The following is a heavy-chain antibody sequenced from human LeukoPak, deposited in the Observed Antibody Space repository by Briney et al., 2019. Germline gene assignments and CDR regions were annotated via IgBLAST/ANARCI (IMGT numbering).Heavy chain of an antibody. CDR2: ISGRGGST. J-gene: IGHJ4*02. Sequence: PGGSLRLSCAASGFTFSSYAMSWVRQAPGKGLEWVSAISGRGGSTYYADSVKGRFTISRDNSKNTLYLQMNSLRAEDTAVYYCATPLRSRSYGYGPFDYWGQGTLVTVSS. D-gene: IGHD5-18*01. CDR3: ATPLRSRSYGYGPFDY. V-gene: IGHV3-23*01. CDR1: GFTFSSYA.